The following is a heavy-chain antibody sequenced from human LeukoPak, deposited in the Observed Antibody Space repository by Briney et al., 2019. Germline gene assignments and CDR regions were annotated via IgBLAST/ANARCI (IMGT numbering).Heavy chain of an antibody. D-gene: IGHD4/OR15-4a*01. J-gene: IGHJ3*02. CDR1: GFTISSYG. Sequence: PGGSLRLSCAASGFTISSYGMNWVRQAPGKGLEWVSGISGRAGAGNTYYADSVKGRFTISRDNSKNTLYLQMNSLRAEDTAMYYCAKVSLNMVNDAFDIWGQGTMVSVSS. CDR3: AKVSLNMVNDAFDI. V-gene: IGHV3-23*01. CDR2: ISGRAGAGNT.